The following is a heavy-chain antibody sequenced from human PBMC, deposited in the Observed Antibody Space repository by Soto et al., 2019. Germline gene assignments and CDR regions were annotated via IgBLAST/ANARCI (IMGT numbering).Heavy chain of an antibody. J-gene: IGHJ4*02. CDR1: GGTFTTYA. V-gene: IGHV1-69*01. D-gene: IGHD6-19*01. Sequence: QVQMVQSGAEVKKPGSSVRVSCKASGGTFTTYAFSWVRQAPGQGLAWMGGIIPVFGTVDYEQKFRGRVTITADESTSTVYMELSSLTSEDTAIYYCAREPRKAVAGTLRISPHYLDYWGQGTLLTVSS. CDR3: AREPRKAVAGTLRISPHYLDY. CDR2: IIPVFGTV.